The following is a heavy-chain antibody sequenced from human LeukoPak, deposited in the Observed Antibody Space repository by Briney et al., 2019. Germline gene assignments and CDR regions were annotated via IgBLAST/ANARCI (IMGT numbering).Heavy chain of an antibody. CDR1: GFTFSSYE. V-gene: IGHV3-48*03. CDR3: AELGITMIGGV. D-gene: IGHD3-10*02. J-gene: IGHJ6*04. CDR2: ISSSGSTI. Sequence: GGSLRLSCAASGFTFSSYEMNWVRQAPGKWLEWVSYISSSGSTIYYADSVKGRFTISRDNAKNSLYLQMNSLRAEDTAVYYCAELGITMIGGVWGKETTVTISS.